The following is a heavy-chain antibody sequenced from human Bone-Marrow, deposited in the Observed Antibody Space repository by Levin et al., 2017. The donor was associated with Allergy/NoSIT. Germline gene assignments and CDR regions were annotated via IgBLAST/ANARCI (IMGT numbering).Heavy chain of an antibody. Sequence: GESLKISCAASGFTFSSNAMNWVRQAPGQGLEWVSGISGSGDDTFYAESVKGRFTISRDNSKNTVYLQMNSLRAEDTAVYYCAIDQADMFTFAGVVVLSGGFFNYWGQGTLVTVSS. CDR1: GFTFSSNA. D-gene: IGHD3-16*02. CDR2: ISGSGDDT. J-gene: IGHJ4*02. V-gene: IGHV3-23*01. CDR3: AIDQADMFTFAGVVVLSGGFFNY.